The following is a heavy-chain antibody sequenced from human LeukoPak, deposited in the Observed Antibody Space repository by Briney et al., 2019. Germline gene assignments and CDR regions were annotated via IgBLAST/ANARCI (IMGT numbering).Heavy chain of an antibody. CDR3: AKAQGSGSYYPARFDY. CDR1: GFTFDDYA. D-gene: IGHD3-10*01. J-gene: IGHJ4*02. CDR2: ISWNSGSI. V-gene: IGHV3-9*01. Sequence: GRSLRLSCAASGFTFDDYAMPWVRQAPGKGLEWASGISWNSGSIGYADSVKGRFTISRDNAKNSLYLQMNSLRAEDTALYYCAKAQGSGSYYPARFDYWGQGTLVTVSS.